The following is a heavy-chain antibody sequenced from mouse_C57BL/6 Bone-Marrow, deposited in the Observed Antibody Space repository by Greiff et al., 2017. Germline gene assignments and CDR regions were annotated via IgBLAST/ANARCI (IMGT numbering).Heavy chain of an antibody. Sequence: QVQLKQSGAELVKPGASVKMSCKASGYTFTSYWITWVKQRPGQGLEWIGDIYPGSGSTNYNEKFKSKATLTVDTSSSTAYMQRSSLTSEDSAVYYCAREDYYGSSYDYWGQGTTLTVSS. CDR3: AREDYYGSSYDY. CDR2: IYPGSGST. CDR1: GYTFTSYW. D-gene: IGHD1-1*01. J-gene: IGHJ2*01. V-gene: IGHV1-55*01.